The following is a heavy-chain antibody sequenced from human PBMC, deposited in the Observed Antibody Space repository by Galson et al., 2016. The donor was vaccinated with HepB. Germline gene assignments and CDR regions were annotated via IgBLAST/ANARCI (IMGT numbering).Heavy chain of an antibody. V-gene: IGHV5-51*01. J-gene: IGHJ5*02. CDR2: IYPGDSDT. D-gene: IGHD6-19*01. Sequence: QSGAEVKKSGESLKISCKASGYSFTNYWIAWVRQMPGKGLEWMGIIYPGDSDTRYSPPFQGQVTISADKSISTAYLQWSSLKASDTAMYYCARYPTRIAVGAVGGWFDPWGQGTLVTVSS. CDR1: GYSFTNYW. CDR3: ARYPTRIAVGAVGGWFDP.